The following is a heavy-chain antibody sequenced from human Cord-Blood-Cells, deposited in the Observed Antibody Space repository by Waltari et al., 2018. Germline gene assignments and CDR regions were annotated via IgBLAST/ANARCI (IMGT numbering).Heavy chain of an antibody. D-gene: IGHD6-6*01. CDR2: IYHSGST. V-gene: IGHV4-4*02. Sequence: QVQLQESGPGLVTPSGTLFLTCAVSGGSVSSRNWWSWVRQPPGKGLEWIGEIYHSGSTNYNPSLKSRVTISVDKSKNQFSLKLSSVTAADTAVYYCARVDIAARKYFQHWGQGTLVTVSS. CDR1: GGSVSSRNW. J-gene: IGHJ1*01. CDR3: ARVDIAARKYFQH.